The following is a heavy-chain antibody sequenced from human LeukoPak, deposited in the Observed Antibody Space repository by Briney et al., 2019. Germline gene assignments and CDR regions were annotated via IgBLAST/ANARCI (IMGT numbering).Heavy chain of an antibody. D-gene: IGHD2-2*01. CDR2: INSDGSST. CDR1: GFTFSSYW. V-gene: IGHV3-74*01. CDR3: AKVGKGQLLEAFDI. Sequence: GGSLRLSCAASGFTFSSYWMHWVRQAPGKGLVWVSRINSDGSSTSYADSVKGRFTISRDNAKNTLYLQMNSLRAEDTAVYYCAKVGKGQLLEAFDIWGQGTMVTVSP. J-gene: IGHJ3*02.